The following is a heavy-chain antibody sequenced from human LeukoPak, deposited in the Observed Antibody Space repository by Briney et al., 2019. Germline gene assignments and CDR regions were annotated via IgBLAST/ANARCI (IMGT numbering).Heavy chain of an antibody. CDR3: ARNLYGDYEFGYYYYYYMDV. CDR2: IYYSGST. Sequence: PSETLSLTCTVSGGSISSSSYYWGWIRQPPGKGLEWIGSIYYSGSTYYNPSLKSRVTISVDTSKNQFSLKLSSVTAADTAVYYCARNLYGDYEFGYYYYYYMDVWGKGTTVTVSS. V-gene: IGHV4-39*01. J-gene: IGHJ6*03. D-gene: IGHD4-17*01. CDR1: GGSISSSSYY.